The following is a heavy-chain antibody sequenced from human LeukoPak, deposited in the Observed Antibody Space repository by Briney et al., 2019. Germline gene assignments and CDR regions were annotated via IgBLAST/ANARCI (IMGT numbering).Heavy chain of an antibody. J-gene: IGHJ3*02. D-gene: IGHD1-1*01. CDR3: AREAAALDDAFDI. V-gene: IGHV3-48*03. CDR1: GFTFSSYE. Sequence: PGGSLRLSCAASGFTFSSYEMNWVRQAPGKGLEWVSYISSSGRMIYYAASVKGRFTISRDNAKNSLHLQMNSLRAEDTAVYYCAREAAALDDAFDIWGQGTVVTVSS. CDR2: ISSSGRMI.